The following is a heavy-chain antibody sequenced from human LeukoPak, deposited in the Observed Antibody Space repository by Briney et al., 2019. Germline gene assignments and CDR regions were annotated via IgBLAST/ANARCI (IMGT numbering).Heavy chain of an antibody. CDR1: GYTFTSYG. D-gene: IGHD3-22*01. J-gene: IGHJ4*02. Sequence: ASVKVSCKASGYTFTSYGISWVRQAPGQGLKWMGWISAYNGSTNYAQKLQGRVTMTTDTSTSTAYMELRSLRSDDTAVYYCARQTYHYDSRGYCWDYWGQGTLVTVSS. V-gene: IGHV1-18*01. CDR2: ISAYNGST. CDR3: ARQTYHYDSRGYCWDY.